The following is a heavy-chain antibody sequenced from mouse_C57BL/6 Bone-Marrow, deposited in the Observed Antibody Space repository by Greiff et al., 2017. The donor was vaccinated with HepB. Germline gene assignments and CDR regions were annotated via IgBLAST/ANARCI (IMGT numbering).Heavy chain of an antibody. CDR1: GYSITSGYY. CDR3: SNLLLRSYYFDY. J-gene: IGHJ2*01. Sequence: DVKLQESGPGLVKPSQSLSLTCSVTGYSITSGYYWNWIRQFPGNKLEWMGYISYDGSNNYNPSLKNRISITRDTSKNQFFLKLNSVTTEDTATYYCSNLLLRSYYFDYWGQGTTLTVSS. D-gene: IGHD1-1*01. CDR2: ISYDGSN. V-gene: IGHV3-6*01.